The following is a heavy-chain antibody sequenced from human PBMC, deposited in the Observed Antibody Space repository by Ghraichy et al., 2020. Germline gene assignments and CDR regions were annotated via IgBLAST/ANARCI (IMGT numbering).Heavy chain of an antibody. CDR2: MNPNSGNT. Sequence: ASVKVSCKASGYTFTSYDIHWVRQATGQGLEWMGWMNPNSGNTGYAQNFQGRVTMTRNTPISTAYMELSSLRSEDTAVYYCARSYSSSWDPLAFDYWGQGTLVTVSS. CDR1: GYTFTSYD. J-gene: IGHJ4*02. V-gene: IGHV1-8*01. D-gene: IGHD6-13*01. CDR3: ARSYSSSWDPLAFDY.